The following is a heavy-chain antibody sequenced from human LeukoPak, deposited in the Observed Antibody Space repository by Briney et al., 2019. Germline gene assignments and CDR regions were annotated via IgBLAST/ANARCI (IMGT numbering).Heavy chain of an antibody. CDR2: IKEDGSEI. V-gene: IGHV3-7*01. D-gene: IGHD4-23*01. J-gene: IGHJ4*02. Sequence: ETLSLTCTVSGASISSYYWSWIRQPPGKGLEWVANIKEDGSEINYVDSVKGRFTISRDNAKNSLYLQMNSLRVDDTAVYYCARDRGYSTFDYWGQGTLVTVSS. CDR3: ARDRGYSTFDY. CDR1: GASISSYY.